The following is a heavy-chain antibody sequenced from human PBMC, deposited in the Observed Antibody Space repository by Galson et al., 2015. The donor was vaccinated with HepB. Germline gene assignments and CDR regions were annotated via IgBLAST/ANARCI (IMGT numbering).Heavy chain of an antibody. J-gene: IGHJ4*02. CDR1: GYTFTSYA. CDR2: INAGNGNT. Sequence: SVKVSCKASGYTFTSYAMHWVRQAPGQRLEWMGWINAGNGNTKYSQKFQGRVTITRDTSASTAYVELSSLRSEDTAVYYCARVDDWNGGLNWGQGTLVTVSS. CDR3: ARVDDWNGGLN. D-gene: IGHD1-1*01. V-gene: IGHV1-3*01.